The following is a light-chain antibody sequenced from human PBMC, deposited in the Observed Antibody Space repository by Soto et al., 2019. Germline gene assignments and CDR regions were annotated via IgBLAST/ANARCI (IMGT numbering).Light chain of an antibody. J-gene: IGKJ4*01. CDR2: GSS. CDR3: QPYYSWPLT. Sequence: EIVMTQSPATLSVSPGERAALSCSASQSLTSYLAWFQQKPGQAPRLLIYGSSARATGIPDRFSGSGSGTEFTLTINRLQSEDFAVYYCQPYYSWPLTFGGGTTVEIK. V-gene: IGKV3-15*01. CDR1: QSLTSY.